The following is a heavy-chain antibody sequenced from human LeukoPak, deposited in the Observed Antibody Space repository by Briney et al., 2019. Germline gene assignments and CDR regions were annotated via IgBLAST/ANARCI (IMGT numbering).Heavy chain of an antibody. CDR2: ICRNSGCL. D-gene: IGHD3-22*01. CDR3: AKEGPSSSGYQPLDS. V-gene: IGHV3-9*01. J-gene: IGHJ4*02. Sequence: GGSLRLSCAASGFTFDNYPMHWVRQAPGKGPEWVSGICRNSGCLGYADSVKGRFPISRDDAKNSLYLQINSLRAEDTALYYCAKEGPSSSGYQPLDSWGQGTLVTVSS. CDR1: GFTFDNYP.